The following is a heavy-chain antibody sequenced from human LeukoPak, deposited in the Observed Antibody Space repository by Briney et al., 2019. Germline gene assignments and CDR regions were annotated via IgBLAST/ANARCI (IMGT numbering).Heavy chain of an antibody. Sequence: PGRSLRLSCAASGFTFSSYGMHWVRQAPGKGLEWVAVIWYDGSNKYYADSVKGRFTISRDNSKNTLYLQMNSLRAEDTAVYYCARDGRPVTNYYYSGMDVWGQGTTVTVS. D-gene: IGHD4-17*01. V-gene: IGHV3-33*01. J-gene: IGHJ6*02. CDR1: GFTFSSYG. CDR2: IWYDGSNK. CDR3: ARDGRPVTNYYYSGMDV.